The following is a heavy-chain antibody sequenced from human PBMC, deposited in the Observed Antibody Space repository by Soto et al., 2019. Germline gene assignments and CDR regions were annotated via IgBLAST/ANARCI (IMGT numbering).Heavy chain of an antibody. CDR3: AKDTDSGYDLDAFDI. D-gene: IGHD5-12*01. CDR1: GFTFDDYA. Sequence: EVQLVESGGGLVQPGRSLRLSCAASGFTFDDYAMHWVRQAPGKGLEWVSGISWNSGSIGYADSVKGRFTISRDKSKNSLYLQMNSVRAEDTALYYCAKDTDSGYDLDAFDIWGQGTMVTVSS. V-gene: IGHV3-9*01. CDR2: ISWNSGSI. J-gene: IGHJ3*02.